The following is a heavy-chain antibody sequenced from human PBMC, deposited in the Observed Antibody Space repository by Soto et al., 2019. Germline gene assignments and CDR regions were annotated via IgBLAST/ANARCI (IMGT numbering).Heavy chain of an antibody. Sequence: GGSLRLSCAASGFTFSTYSMNWVRQAPGKGLEWVSYISSSSSTIFYTDSVKGRFTVSRDNAKNSLYLQMNSLRAEDTAAYYCARPTYYHDSSGPPAYWGQGILVTVPQ. V-gene: IGHV3-48*01. CDR3: ARPTYYHDSSGPPAY. CDR2: ISSSSSTI. D-gene: IGHD3-22*01. J-gene: IGHJ4*02. CDR1: GFTFSTYS.